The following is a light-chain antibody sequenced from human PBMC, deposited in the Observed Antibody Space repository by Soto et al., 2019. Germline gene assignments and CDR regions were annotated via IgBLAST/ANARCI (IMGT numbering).Light chain of an antibody. CDR2: DAS. J-gene: IGKJ1*01. CDR1: QSISSW. CDR3: QQYNSYSGT. V-gene: IGKV1-5*01. Sequence: DIQMTQSPSTLSASVGDRVTITCRASQSISSWLAWYQQKPGKAPKLLIYDASSLESGVPSRFCSSGSGTEFTLTISSLQPDDFATYYCQQYNSYSGTFGEGTKV.